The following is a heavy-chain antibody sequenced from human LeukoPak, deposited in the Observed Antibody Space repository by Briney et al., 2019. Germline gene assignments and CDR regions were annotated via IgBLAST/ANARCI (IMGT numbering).Heavy chain of an antibody. CDR3: ARGAPDTAMVLPHIYYYYMDV. CDR1: GGSISSYY. D-gene: IGHD5-18*01. V-gene: IGHV4-59*01. J-gene: IGHJ6*03. CDR2: IYYSGST. Sequence: SETLSLTCTVSGGSISSYYWSWIRQPPGKGLEWIGYIYYSGSTNYNPSLKSRVTISVDTSKNQFSLKLSSVTAADTAVYYCARGAPDTAMVLPHIYYYYMDVWGKGTTVTVSS.